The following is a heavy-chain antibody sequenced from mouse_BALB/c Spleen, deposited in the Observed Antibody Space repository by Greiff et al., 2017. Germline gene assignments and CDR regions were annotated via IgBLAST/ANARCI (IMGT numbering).Heavy chain of an antibody. V-gene: IGHV5-17*02. CDR1: GFTFSSFG. D-gene: IGHD3-2*02. J-gene: IGHJ4*01. CDR3: ARSGKWAMDY. Sequence: EVMLVESGGGLVQPGGSRKLSCAASGFTFSSFGMHWVRQAPEKGLEWVAYISSGSSTIYYADTVKGRFTIYRYNPKNTLLLQMTSLRSEDTAMYYCARSGKWAMDYWGQGTSVTVSS. CDR2: ISSGSSTI.